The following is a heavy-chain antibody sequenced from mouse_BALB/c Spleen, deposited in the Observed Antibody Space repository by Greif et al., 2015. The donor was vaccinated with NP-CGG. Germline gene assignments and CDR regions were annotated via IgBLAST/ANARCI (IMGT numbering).Heavy chain of an antibody. J-gene: IGHJ4*01. CDR1: GFTFSSYG. V-gene: IGHV5-6*01. D-gene: IGHD2-12*01. Sequence: EVKLMESGGDLVKPGGSLKLSCAASGFTFSSYGMSWVRQTPDKRLEWVATISSGGSYTYYPDSVKGRSTISRDNAKNTLYLQMSSLKSEDTAMYYCARHYDYYAMDYWGQGTSVTVSS. CDR3: ARHYDYYAMDY. CDR2: ISSGGSYT.